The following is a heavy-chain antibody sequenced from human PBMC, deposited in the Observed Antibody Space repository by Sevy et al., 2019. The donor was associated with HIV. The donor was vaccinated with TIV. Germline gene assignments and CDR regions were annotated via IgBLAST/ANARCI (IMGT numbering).Heavy chain of an antibody. CDR2: IKQDGSEK. D-gene: IGHD4-17*01. J-gene: IGHJ5*02. CDR3: ARGQPPSRLNWFDP. CDR1: GFTFSSYW. Sequence: GGSLRLSCAASGFTFSSYWMSWVRQAPGKGLEWVANIKQDGSEKYYVDSVKGRFTISRDNAKNSLYLQMNSLRAEDTAVYYCARGQPPSRLNWFDPWGQGTLVTVSS. V-gene: IGHV3-7*03.